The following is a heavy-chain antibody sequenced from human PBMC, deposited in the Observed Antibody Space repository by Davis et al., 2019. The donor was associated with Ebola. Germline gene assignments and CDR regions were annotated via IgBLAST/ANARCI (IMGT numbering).Heavy chain of an antibody. D-gene: IGHD2-15*01. V-gene: IGHV4-59*11. CDR3: TRGLRYSY. J-gene: IGHJ4*02. Sequence: SETLSLTCTVSRGSISSHYWSWIGQTPGKGLEWIGCITYRGSTKYNPSLRNRVTISVDTSKSQFSLKMTSVTAADTAVYYCTRGLRYSYWGQGTLVTVSS. CDR1: RGSISSHY. CDR2: ITYRGST.